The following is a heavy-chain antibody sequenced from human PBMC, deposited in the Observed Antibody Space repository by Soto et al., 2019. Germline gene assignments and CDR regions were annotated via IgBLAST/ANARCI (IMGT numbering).Heavy chain of an antibody. CDR2: ISYDGSNK. V-gene: IGHV3-30-3*01. Sequence: QVQLVESGGGVVQPGRSLRLSCAASGFTFNSYAMHWVRQAPGKGLEWVAVISYDGSNKYYADSVKGRFTISRDNSKNTLYLQMNSLRAEDTAVYYCARDYGDYWGQGTLVTVSS. D-gene: IGHD3-16*01. CDR3: ARDYGDY. CDR1: GFTFNSYA. J-gene: IGHJ4*02.